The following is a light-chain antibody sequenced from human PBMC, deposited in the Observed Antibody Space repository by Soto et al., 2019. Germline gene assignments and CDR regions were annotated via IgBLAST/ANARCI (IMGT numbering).Light chain of an antibody. CDR2: DAS. CDR1: QSIGSY. Sequence: EIVLTQSPATPSLSPGERATLSSRDSQSIGSYLAWYQQKPGQAPRLLIYDASNRATGIPARFSGSGSGTDFTLTISSLEPEDFAVYYCQLRNNWPPTWTFGQGTKVESK. V-gene: IGKV3-11*01. J-gene: IGKJ1*01. CDR3: QLRNNWPPTWT.